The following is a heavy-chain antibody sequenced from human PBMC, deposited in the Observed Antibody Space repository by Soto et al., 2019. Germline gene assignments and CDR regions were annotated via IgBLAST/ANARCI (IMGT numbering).Heavy chain of an antibody. CDR2: MNPNSGNT. CDR3: ARVGIAAAGYLDAFDI. Sequence: ASVKVSCKASGYTFTSYDINWVRQATGQGLEWMGRMNPNSGNTSYAQKFQGRVTMTRDKSTSTAYMELSSLRSEDTAVYYCARVGIAAAGYLDAFDIWGQGTMVTVSS. CDR1: GYTFTSYD. D-gene: IGHD6-13*01. J-gene: IGHJ3*02. V-gene: IGHV1-8*01.